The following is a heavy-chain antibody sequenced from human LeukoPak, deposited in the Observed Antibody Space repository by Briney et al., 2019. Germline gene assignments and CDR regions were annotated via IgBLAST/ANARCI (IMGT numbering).Heavy chain of an antibody. Sequence: GESLRLSCAASGFIFSQYSMNWVRQAPGKGLEWVSHIRSSSETFYADSVKGRFTISRDNARNSLYLQMNNLRGEDTAIYYCARDAGNSGYGCDLWGQGTLVTVSS. D-gene: IGHD5-12*01. J-gene: IGHJ5*02. V-gene: IGHV3-48*01. CDR2: IRSSSET. CDR1: GFIFSQYS. CDR3: ARDAGNSGYGCDL.